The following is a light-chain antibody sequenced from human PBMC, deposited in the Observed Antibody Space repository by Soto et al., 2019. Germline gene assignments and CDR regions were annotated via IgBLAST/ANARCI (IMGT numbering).Light chain of an antibody. CDR1: QGISNY. V-gene: IGKV1-27*01. CDR3: QQYNDAPWT. CDR2: AAS. J-gene: IGKJ1*01. Sequence: DIQMTQSPSSLSASVGDRVTITCRASQGISNYLAWYQQKPGKVPKLLIYAASTLQSGVPSRFGGSGSGTEFTLTISSLQPEDVATYYCQQYNDAPWTFGPGTKGEIK.